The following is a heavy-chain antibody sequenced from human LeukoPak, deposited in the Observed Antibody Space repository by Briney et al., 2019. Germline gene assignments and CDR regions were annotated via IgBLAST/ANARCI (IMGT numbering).Heavy chain of an antibody. CDR3: ARDLITMVRGVGVTGFGY. V-gene: IGHV1-46*01. CDR1: GYTFTSYY. D-gene: IGHD3-10*01. CDR2: INPSGGST. J-gene: IGHJ4*02. Sequence: ASVKVSCKASGYTFTSYYMHWVRQAPGQGLEWMGIINPSGGSTSYAQKFQGRVTMTRNTSISTTYMELSSLRSEDTAVYYCARDLITMVRGVGVTGFGYWGQGTLVTVSS.